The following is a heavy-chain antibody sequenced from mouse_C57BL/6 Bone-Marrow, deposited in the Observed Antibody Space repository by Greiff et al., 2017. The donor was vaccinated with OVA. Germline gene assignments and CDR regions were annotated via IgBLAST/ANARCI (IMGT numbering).Heavy chain of an antibody. J-gene: IGHJ2*01. CDR2: IYPGDGDT. Sequence: QVQLQQSGPELVKPGASVKISCKASGYAFSSSWMNWVKQRPGKGLEWIGRIYPGDGDTNYNGQLKGKATLTADKSSRKSYMQLSSRTSEDSAVCYCARRAGTDYWGQGTTLTVSS. CDR1: GYAFSSSW. V-gene: IGHV1-82*01. D-gene: IGHD3-3*01. CDR3: ARRAGTDY.